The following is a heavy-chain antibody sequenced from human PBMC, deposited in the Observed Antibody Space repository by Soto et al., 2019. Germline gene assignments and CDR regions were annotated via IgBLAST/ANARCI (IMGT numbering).Heavy chain of an antibody. CDR2: IYHGGST. CDR1: SGSISSTNW. CDR3: ARGSRYCSGGTCYRDLDV. D-gene: IGHD2-15*01. V-gene: IGHV4-4*02. J-gene: IGHJ6*04. Sequence: QVQLQESGPGLVKPSGTLSLTCAVSSGSISSTNWWSWVRQPPGKGLEWIGEIYHGGSTNYNPSLRSRVTISVDKSKHYFSLELSSVTAADTAVYYCARGSRYCSGGTCYRDLDVWGKGTTVTVSS.